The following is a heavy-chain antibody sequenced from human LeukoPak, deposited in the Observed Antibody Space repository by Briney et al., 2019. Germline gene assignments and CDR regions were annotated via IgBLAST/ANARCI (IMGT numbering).Heavy chain of an antibody. CDR1: GYTFTGYY. CDR3: ARDGSKWNFDY. V-gene: IGHV1-46*04. D-gene: IGHD6-13*01. Sequence: VASVKVSCKTSGYTFTGYYMHWVRQAPGQGLEWMGRIIPSGDTTHYAQKLQGRVSITRDTSTSTVYMVLSSLTSEDTAVYYCARDGSKWNFDYWGQGTLVTVAS. J-gene: IGHJ4*02. CDR2: IIPSGDTT.